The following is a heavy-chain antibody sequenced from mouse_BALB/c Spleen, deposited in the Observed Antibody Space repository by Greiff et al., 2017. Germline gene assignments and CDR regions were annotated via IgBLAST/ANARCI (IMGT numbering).Heavy chain of an antibody. J-gene: IGHJ2*01. CDR2: ISDGGSYT. Sequence: EVQRVESGGGLVKPGGSLKLSCAASGFTFSDYYMYWVRQTPEKRLEWVATISDGGSYTYYPDSVKGRFTISRDNAKNNLYLQMSSLKSEDTAMYYCARDNDYRYDGYFDYWGQGTTLTVSS. CDR3: ARDNDYRYDGYFDY. D-gene: IGHD2-14*01. CDR1: GFTFSDYY. V-gene: IGHV5-4*02.